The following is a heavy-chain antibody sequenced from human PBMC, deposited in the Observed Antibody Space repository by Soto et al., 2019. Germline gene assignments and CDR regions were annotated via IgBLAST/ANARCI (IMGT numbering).Heavy chain of an antibody. V-gene: IGHV4-4*02. CDR1: GGSISSSNW. CDR3: ARSLYSGYEWFDP. J-gene: IGHJ5*02. CDR2: IYHSGST. Sequence: SETLSITCAVSGGSISSSNWWSWARQPPGKGLEWIGEIYHSGSTNYNPSLKSRVTISVDKSKNQFSLKLSSVTAADTAVYYCARSLYSGYEWFDPWGQGTLVTVS. D-gene: IGHD5-12*01.